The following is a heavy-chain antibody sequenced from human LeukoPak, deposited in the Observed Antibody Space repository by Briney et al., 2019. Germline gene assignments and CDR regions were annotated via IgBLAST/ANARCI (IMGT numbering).Heavy chain of an antibody. D-gene: IGHD6-19*01. J-gene: IGHJ4*02. Sequence: PSETLSLTCAAYGGSFSGYYWSWIRQPPGKGLEWIGEINHSGSTNYNPSLKSRVTISVDTSKNQFSLKLSSVTAADTAVYYCASTRSEQWLVRGLYYFDYWGQGTLVTVSS. CDR1: GGSFSGYY. V-gene: IGHV4-34*01. CDR2: INHSGST. CDR3: ASTRSEQWLVRGLYYFDY.